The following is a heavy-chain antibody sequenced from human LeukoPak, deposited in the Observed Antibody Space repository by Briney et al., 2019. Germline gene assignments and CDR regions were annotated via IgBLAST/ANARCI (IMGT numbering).Heavy chain of an antibody. J-gene: IGHJ3*02. CDR1: GYSFSKSW. CDR3: ARIMFTYYENAFDI. CDR2: IYPGDSNT. V-gene: IGHV5-51*01. Sequence: GESLKISCKGSGYSFSKSWIGWVRQMPGKGLEWMGIIYPGDSNTRYSPSFQGQVTISADQSISTAYLQWSSLKASDTGMYYCARIMFTYYENAFDIWGQGTMVTVSS. D-gene: IGHD1-26*01.